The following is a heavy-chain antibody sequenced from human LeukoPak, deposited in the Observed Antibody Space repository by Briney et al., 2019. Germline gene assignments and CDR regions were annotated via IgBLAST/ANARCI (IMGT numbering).Heavy chain of an antibody. CDR2: INHSGST. J-gene: IGHJ6*03. CDR3: ARGSCSSTSCYEDYYYYMDV. Sequence: SETLSLTCALYGQSFSGYYWSWLRQPPGEGLEWIGEINHSGSTNYNPSLKSRVTISVDTSKNQFSLKLSSVTAADTAVYYCARGSCSSTSCYEDYYYYMDVWGKGTTVTVSS. V-gene: IGHV4-34*01. D-gene: IGHD2-2*01. CDR1: GQSFSGYY.